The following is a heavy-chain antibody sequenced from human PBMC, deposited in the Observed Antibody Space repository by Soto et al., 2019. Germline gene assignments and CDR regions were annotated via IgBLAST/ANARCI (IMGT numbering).Heavy chain of an antibody. V-gene: IGHV1-69*01. J-gene: IGHJ4*02. CDR3: ARGQKGGYSWEYYFDY. CDR2: IIPIFGTA. CDR1: GGTFSSYA. Sequence: QVQLVQSGAEVKKPGSSVKVSCKASGGTFSSYAISWVRQAPGQGLEWMGGIIPIFGTANYAQKFQGRVTITADESTSTADMELSSLRSGDTAVYYCARGQKGGYSWEYYFDYWGQGTLVTVSS. D-gene: IGHD5-18*01.